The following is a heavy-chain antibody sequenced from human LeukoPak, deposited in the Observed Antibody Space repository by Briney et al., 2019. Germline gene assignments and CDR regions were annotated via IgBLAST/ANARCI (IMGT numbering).Heavy chain of an antibody. CDR2: ISYSGST. Sequence: PSETLSLTCTVSGGSITSSSSYWGWIRQPPGKGLEWIGTISYSGSTYYNASLKSRVTISVDTSKNQFSLKLTSVTAADTAVYYCARDHSFYTFGVRLGELSPRGYWGQGTLVTVSS. D-gene: IGHD3-16*02. CDR1: GGSITSSSSY. V-gene: IGHV4-39*02. CDR3: ARDHSFYTFGVRLGELSPRGY. J-gene: IGHJ4*02.